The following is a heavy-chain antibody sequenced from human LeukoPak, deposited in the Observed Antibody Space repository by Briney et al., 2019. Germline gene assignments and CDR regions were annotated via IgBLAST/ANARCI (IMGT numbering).Heavy chain of an antibody. CDR3: AKDVGAVVISTH. Sequence: GGSLRLSCAASGFTFSHYSMTWVRQAPGKGLEWVSYISSSSTIIYYADSVKGRFTISRDNAKNSLYLQMNSLRAEDTAVYYCAKDVGAVVISTHWGQGTLVTVSS. V-gene: IGHV3-48*01. D-gene: IGHD3-22*01. CDR1: GFTFSHYS. CDR2: ISSSSTII. J-gene: IGHJ4*02.